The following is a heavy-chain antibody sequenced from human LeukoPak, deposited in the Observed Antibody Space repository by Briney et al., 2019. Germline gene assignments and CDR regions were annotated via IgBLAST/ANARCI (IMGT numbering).Heavy chain of an antibody. J-gene: IGHJ6*02. CDR2: INHSGST. Sequence: SETLSLTCAVYGGSFSGYYWSWIRQPPGKGLEWIGEINHSGSTNYNPSLKSRVTISVDTSKNQFSLKLSSVTAADTAVYYCARAQPQYSSSWYSHYYYYGMDVWGQGTTVTVSS. D-gene: IGHD6-13*01. V-gene: IGHV4-34*01. CDR3: ARAQPQYSSSWYSHYYYYGMDV. CDR1: GGSFSGYY.